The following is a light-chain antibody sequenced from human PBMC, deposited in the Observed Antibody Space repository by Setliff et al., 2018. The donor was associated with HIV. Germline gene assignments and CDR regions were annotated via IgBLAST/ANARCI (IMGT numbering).Light chain of an antibody. J-gene: IGLJ1*01. V-gene: IGLV2-23*02. CDR1: SRDVGSYKL. CDR3: CSYAGSTSYV. CDR2: EVT. Sequence: QSVLTQPASASGSPGQSIAISCTGTSRDVGSYKLVSWYQQYPGKAPKLIICEVTKRPSGVSNRFSGFKSGYTASLTISGLQAEDEADYYCCSYAGSTSYVFGTGTKVTVL.